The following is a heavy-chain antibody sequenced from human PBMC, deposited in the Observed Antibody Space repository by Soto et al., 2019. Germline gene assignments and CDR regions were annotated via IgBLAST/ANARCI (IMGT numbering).Heavy chain of an antibody. V-gene: IGHV5-51*01. Sequence: GESLQISCQASVYDFSTFWIVWVRQTPGKGLEWMGVIYGGDSDVTYSPSFQGQVTISVDRSRNTAYLHWSSLRASDTAIYYCARHRNSGLFDPWGQVT. CDR1: VYDFSTFW. CDR2: IYGGDSDV. D-gene: IGHD3-10*01. J-gene: IGHJ5*02. CDR3: ARHRNSGLFDP.